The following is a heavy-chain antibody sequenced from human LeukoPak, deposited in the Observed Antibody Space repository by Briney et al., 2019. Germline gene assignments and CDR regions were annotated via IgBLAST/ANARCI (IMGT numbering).Heavy chain of an antibody. J-gene: IGHJ6*03. CDR2: IKQDGSEK. CDR1: GFTFSSYW. CDR3: TRVGVITDLLLYYYYCMDV. D-gene: IGHD2-21*01. V-gene: IGHV3-7*03. Sequence: RGSLRLSCAASGFTFSSYWMSWVRQAPGKGLEWVANIKQDGSEKYYVDSVKGRFTISRDNAKNSLYLQMNSLKTEDTAVYYCTRVGVITDLLLYYYYCMDVWGKGTTVTVSS.